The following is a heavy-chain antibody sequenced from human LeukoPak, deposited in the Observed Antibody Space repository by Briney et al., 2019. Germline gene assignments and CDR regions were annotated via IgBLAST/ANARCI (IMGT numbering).Heavy chain of an antibody. CDR1: GFRVSDFY. J-gene: IGHJ4*02. CDR3: ARGGLSTH. CDR2: ISSSGKNI. Sequence: GGSLRLSCEASGFRVSDFYMSWVRQAPGKGLEWLSYISSSGKNINYADSVKGRFIISRDNAKNSLFLQMNSLRVEDTAVYYCARGGLSTHWGQGTQVIVSS. V-gene: IGHV3-11*01.